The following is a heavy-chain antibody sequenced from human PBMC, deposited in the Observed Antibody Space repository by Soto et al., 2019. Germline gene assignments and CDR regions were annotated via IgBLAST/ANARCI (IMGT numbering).Heavy chain of an antibody. CDR2: IRSSGTTI. CDR3: ASHGDYGNWFDP. J-gene: IGHJ5*02. Sequence: EVQLVESGGGLVQPGGSVRLSCAASGFTFSSYEMNWVRQAPGKGLEWVSFIRSSGTTIYYADSVKGRFTISRDNAKNSLYLQMNSLRAEDMAVYYCASHGDYGNWFDPWGQGTLVTVSS. V-gene: IGHV3-48*03. CDR1: GFTFSSYE. D-gene: IGHD4-17*01.